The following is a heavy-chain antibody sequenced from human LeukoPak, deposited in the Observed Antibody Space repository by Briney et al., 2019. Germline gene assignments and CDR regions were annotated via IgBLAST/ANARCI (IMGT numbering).Heavy chain of an antibody. CDR1: GYTFTSYA. D-gene: IGHD3-22*01. J-gene: IGHJ1*01. CDR3: ARPHYDSSGYPEYFQH. V-gene: IGHV7-4-1*02. Sequence: ASVKGSCKASGYTFTSYAMNWVRQAPGQGLEWMGWINTNTGNPTYAQGFTGRFVFSLDTSVSTAYLQISSLKAEDTAVYYCARPHYDSSGYPEYFQHWGQGTLVTVSS. CDR2: INTNTGNP.